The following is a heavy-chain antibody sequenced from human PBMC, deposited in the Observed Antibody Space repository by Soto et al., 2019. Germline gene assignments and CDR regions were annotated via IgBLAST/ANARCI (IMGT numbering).Heavy chain of an antibody. D-gene: IGHD6-19*01. J-gene: IGHJ4*02. Sequence: GGSLRLSCAASGFTFSSYSVNWVRQAPGKGLEWVSYISSSSSTIYYADSVKGRFTISRDNAKNSLYLQMNSLRAEDTAVYYCASDPNGIAVAGINYWGQGTLVTVSS. CDR2: ISSSSSTI. V-gene: IGHV3-48*01. CDR1: GFTFSSYS. CDR3: ASDPNGIAVAGINY.